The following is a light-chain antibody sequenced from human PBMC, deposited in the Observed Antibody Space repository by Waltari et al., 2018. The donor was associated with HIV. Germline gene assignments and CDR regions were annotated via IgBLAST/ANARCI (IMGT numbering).Light chain of an antibody. Sequence: QTVVTQEPSFSVSPGGTVTLTCGLSSGPVSTSYYPSWYQQTPGQAPRTLSYSTNTRSSGVPDRFSGSILGNKAALTITGAQADDESDYYCVLFMGNGIWVFGGGTKLTVL. CDR2: STN. CDR3: VLFMGNGIWV. J-gene: IGLJ3*02. V-gene: IGLV8-61*01. CDR1: SGPVSTSYY.